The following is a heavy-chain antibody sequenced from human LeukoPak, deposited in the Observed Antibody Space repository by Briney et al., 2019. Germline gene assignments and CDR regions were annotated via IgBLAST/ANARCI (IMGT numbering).Heavy chain of an antibody. CDR1: GGSFSDYY. CDR2: IYHSGST. D-gene: IGHD3-10*01. J-gene: IGHJ5*02. CDR3: ARVESSRDYYGPNWFDP. V-gene: IGHV4-34*01. Sequence: SETLSLTCAVYGGSFSDYYWTWIRQPPGKGLEWIGSIYHSGSTYYNPSLKSRVTISVDTSKNQFSLKLSSVTAADTAMYYCARVESSRDYYGPNWFDPWGQGTLVTVSS.